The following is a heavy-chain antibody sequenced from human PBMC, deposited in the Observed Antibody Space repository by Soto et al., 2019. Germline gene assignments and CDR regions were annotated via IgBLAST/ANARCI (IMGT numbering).Heavy chain of an antibody. CDR3: TIEGAYPGPDFDY. CDR2: TKNKANSYTT. D-gene: IGHD3-16*01. J-gene: IGHJ4*02. Sequence: GSLRLSCAASGFTFSDRYMDWVRQAPGKGLEWVGRTKNKANSYTTEYAASVKGRFTISRDYSRDSVYLQMNSLKTDDTAVYYCTIEGAYPGPDFDYWGQGTLVTVSS. V-gene: IGHV3-72*01. CDR1: GFTFSDRY.